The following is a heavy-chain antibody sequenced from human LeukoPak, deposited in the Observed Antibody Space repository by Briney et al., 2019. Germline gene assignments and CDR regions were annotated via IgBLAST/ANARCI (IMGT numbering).Heavy chain of an antibody. J-gene: IGHJ3*02. D-gene: IGHD1-7*01. CDR3: ARYPRGELPGAFDI. CDR2: IIPILGIA. CDR1: GGTFSSYA. V-gene: IGHV1-69*04. Sequence: SVKVSCKASGGTFSSYAISWVRQAPGQGLEWMGRIIPILGIANYAQKFQGRVTITADKSTSTAYMELSSLRSEDTAVYYCARYPRGELPGAFDIWGQGTTVTVSS.